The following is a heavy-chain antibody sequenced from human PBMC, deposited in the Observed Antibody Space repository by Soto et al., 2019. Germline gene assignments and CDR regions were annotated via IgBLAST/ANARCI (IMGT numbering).Heavy chain of an antibody. CDR1: GFTFSGYG. CDR2: LSYDASER. V-gene: IGHV3-30*18. D-gene: IGHD4-17*01. CDR3: ANLYGDYAFPSPS. Sequence: PGGSLRLSCVASGFTFSGYGMHWVRQAPGKGLEWVGVLSYDASERHYADSVKGRFTISRDNSKNTLYLQMSSLRVEDTAVYYCANLYGDYAFPSPSWGQGTLVTVSS. J-gene: IGHJ4*02.